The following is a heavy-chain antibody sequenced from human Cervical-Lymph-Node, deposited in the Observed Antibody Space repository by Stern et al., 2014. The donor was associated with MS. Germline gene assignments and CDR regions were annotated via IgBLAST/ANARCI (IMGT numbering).Heavy chain of an antibody. V-gene: IGHV1-3*04. CDR2: INTANGDT. J-gene: IGHJ5*02. Sequence: VQLVESGAEVKKPGASVKVSCKASGYTFTSDAIHWVRQAPGQRLEWMGRINTANGDTYYSEKFQGRVTFTRDTSANTAYMELFSLTSEDTTVYYCGRGQQSFDPWGQGTLVTVSA. CDR1: GYTFTSDA. D-gene: IGHD6-13*01. CDR3: GRGQQSFDP.